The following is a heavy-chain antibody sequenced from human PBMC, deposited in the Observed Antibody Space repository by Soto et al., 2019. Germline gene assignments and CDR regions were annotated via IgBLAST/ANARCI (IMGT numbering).Heavy chain of an antibody. V-gene: IGHV4-4*07. CDR3: ARTVGAAYYFDF. D-gene: IGHD1-26*01. J-gene: IGHJ4*02. CDR1: GDSMTKYY. Sequence: SETLSLTCIVSGDSMTKYYWSWLRQPAGKGLEWIGRVYMSGSTNYNPSLKSRVTMSIDTSNNHFSLDLRSVTAADTAVYYCARTVGAAYYFDFWGQGALVTVSS. CDR2: VYMSGST.